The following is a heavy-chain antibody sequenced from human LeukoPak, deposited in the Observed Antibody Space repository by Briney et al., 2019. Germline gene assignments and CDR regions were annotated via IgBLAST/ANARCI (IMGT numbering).Heavy chain of an antibody. V-gene: IGHV4-4*07. Sequence: SETLSLTCTVSGGSISSYYWSWVRQPAGKGLEWIGRIYSSGSTNYNPSLKSRVTMSVDTSKDQFSLKLTSVTAADTAVYYCARDLFSVAPPGASGWPRLRYWGQGTLVTVSS. J-gene: IGHJ4*02. CDR3: ARDLFSVAPPGASGWPRLRY. CDR2: IYSSGST. D-gene: IGHD6-19*01. CDR1: GGSISSYY.